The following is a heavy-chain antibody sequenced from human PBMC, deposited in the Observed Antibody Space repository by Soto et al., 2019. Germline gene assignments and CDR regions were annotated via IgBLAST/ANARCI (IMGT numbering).Heavy chain of an antibody. Sequence: EVQLVESGGGLVQPGGSLKLSCAASGYTFSDSAMHWVRQASGKGLEWVSAISGSGGSTYYADSVKGRFTISRDNSKNTLYLQMNSLRAEDTAVYYCAKSRLGAIPSPDYWGQGTLVTVSS. J-gene: IGHJ4*02. CDR2: ISGSGGST. CDR3: AKSRLGAIPSPDY. D-gene: IGHD1-26*01. V-gene: IGHV3-23*04. CDR1: GYTFSDSA.